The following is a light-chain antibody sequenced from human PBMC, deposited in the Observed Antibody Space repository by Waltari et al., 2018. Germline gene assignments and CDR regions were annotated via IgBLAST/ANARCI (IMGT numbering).Light chain of an antibody. J-gene: IGLJ1*01. V-gene: IGLV2-23*02. CDR1: NSDLEIYDL. CDR2: EVI. Sequence: QSALTQPASVSGSPGQSITISCTGTNSDLEIYDLVSWYQQHPGKAPKLLIYEVIKRPSVFSIRFSCSKSCNTASLTISGLPPDDEAHYYCCSYAGVRTFVFGTGTNVTVL. CDR3: CSYAGVRTFV.